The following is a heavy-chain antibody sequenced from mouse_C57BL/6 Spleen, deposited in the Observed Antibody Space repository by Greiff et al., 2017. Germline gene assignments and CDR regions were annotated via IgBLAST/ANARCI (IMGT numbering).Heavy chain of an antibody. J-gene: IGHJ4*01. V-gene: IGHV1-64*01. CDR2: LHPNSGRT. CDR1: GYTFPSYG. CDR3: ERRSRYALVC. Sequence: QVKLQQPGPELGKPGASVKLSCKASGYTFPSYGMHWVKQRPGQGLGWIGRLHPNSGRTTYNEKFKGKAPLTVDKSSSTAYMELSGLTSEASAVYSCERRSRYALVCWGQGTSVTVSS.